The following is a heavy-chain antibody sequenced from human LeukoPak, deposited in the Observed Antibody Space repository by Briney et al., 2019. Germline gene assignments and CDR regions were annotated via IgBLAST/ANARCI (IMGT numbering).Heavy chain of an antibody. CDR3: ARHPPPYCSSTSCCYFDY. CDR2: IYPGDSDT. D-gene: IGHD2-2*01. Sequence: GESLKFSCKGSGYSFTSYWIGWVRQMRGKGLEWMGIIYPGDSDTRYSPSFRGQVTIPADKSISTAYLHWSSLKASDTAMYYCARHPPPYCSSTSCCYFDYWGQGTLVTVSS. J-gene: IGHJ4*02. CDR1: GYSFTSYW. V-gene: IGHV5-51*01.